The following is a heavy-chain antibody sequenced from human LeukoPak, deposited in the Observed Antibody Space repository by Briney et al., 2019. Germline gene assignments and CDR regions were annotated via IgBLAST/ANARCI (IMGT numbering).Heavy chain of an antibody. Sequence: AAVTVSCRASGYTFTGYYMHWVRQAPGQGVEGMGWINPNSGGTNYAQKFEGGVTITRDNSISPASMELSRLRSDDTAVYYCARANMVRGVGSFFDRNWFDPWGQGTLVTVSS. J-gene: IGHJ5*02. CDR1: GYTFTGYY. V-gene: IGHV1-2*02. CDR3: ARANMVRGVGSFFDRNWFDP. D-gene: IGHD3-10*01. CDR2: INPNSGGT.